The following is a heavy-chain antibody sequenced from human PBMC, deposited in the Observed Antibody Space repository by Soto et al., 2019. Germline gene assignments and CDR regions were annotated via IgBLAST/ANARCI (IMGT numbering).Heavy chain of an antibody. CDR3: ARLLAVANPEYYYYGMDV. CDR2: IYPGDSDT. Sequence: PGESLKISCKGSGYSFTIYWIGWVRQMPGKGLEWMGIIYPGDSDTRYSPSFQGQVTISADKSISTAYLQWSSLKASDTAMYYCARLLAVANPEYYYYGMDVWGQGTTVTVSS. CDR1: GYSFTIYW. D-gene: IGHD6-19*01. V-gene: IGHV5-51*01. J-gene: IGHJ6*02.